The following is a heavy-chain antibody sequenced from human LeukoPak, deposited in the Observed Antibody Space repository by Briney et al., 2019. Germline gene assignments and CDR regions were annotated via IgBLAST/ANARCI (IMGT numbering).Heavy chain of an antibody. CDR1: GFTFGDYA. J-gene: IGHJ3*02. Sequence: GGSLRLSCTASGFTFGDYAMSWVRQAPGKGLEWVGFIRSKAYGGTTEYAASVKGRFTISRDDSKSIAYLQMNSLETEDTAVYYCTRDEEDYYDSSGYQQEAFDIWGQGTMVTVSS. D-gene: IGHD3-22*01. CDR3: TRDEEDYYDSSGYQQEAFDI. V-gene: IGHV3-49*04. CDR2: IRSKAYGGTT.